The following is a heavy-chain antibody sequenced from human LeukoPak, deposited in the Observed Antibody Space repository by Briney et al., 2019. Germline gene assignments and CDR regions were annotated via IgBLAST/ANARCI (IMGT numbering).Heavy chain of an antibody. CDR2: IKQDGSEK. CDR3: AKEKHYYGSIVDN. CDR1: GFSFNTYW. J-gene: IGHJ4*02. D-gene: IGHD3-10*01. V-gene: IGHV3-7*01. Sequence: GGSLRLSCEASGFSFNTYWMSWVRQAPGKGLEWVANIKQDGSEKYYVDSVKGRFSISRDNARNSLYLQMNSLRAEDTAIYYCAKEKHYYGSIVDNWGQGTLVTVSS.